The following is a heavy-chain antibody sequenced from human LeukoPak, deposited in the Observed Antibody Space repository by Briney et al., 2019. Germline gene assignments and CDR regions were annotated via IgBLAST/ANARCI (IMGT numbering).Heavy chain of an antibody. CDR1: GFTFSSYG. CDR2: ISYDGSNK. Sequence: PGGSLRLSCAASGFTFSSYGMHWVRQAPGKGLEWVAVISYDGSNKYYADSVKGRFTISRDNSKNTLYLQMNSPRAEDTAVYYCAKDGPADYYDSSGYYYFDYWGQGTLVTVSS. CDR3: AKDGPADYYDSSGYYYFDY. V-gene: IGHV3-30*18. J-gene: IGHJ4*02. D-gene: IGHD3-22*01.